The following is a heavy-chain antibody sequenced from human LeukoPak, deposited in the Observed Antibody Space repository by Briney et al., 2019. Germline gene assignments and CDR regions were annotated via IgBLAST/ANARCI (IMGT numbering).Heavy chain of an antibody. CDR2: IYYSGST. Sequence: SETLSLTCTVSGGSISSYYWSWIRQPPGKGLEWIGYIYYSGSTNYNPSLKSRVTISVDTTKNQFSLNLRSVTAADTAVYYCTRSDYSTYFNYWGPGTLVTVSS. D-gene: IGHD2-15*01. J-gene: IGHJ4*02. CDR1: GGSISSYY. V-gene: IGHV4-59*01. CDR3: TRSDYSTYFNY.